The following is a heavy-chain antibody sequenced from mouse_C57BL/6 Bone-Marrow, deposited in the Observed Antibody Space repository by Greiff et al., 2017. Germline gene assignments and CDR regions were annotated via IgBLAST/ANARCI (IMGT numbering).Heavy chain of an antibody. CDR2: IHPNSGST. V-gene: IGHV1-64*01. Sequence: VQLQQSGAELVKPGASVKLSCKASGYTFTSYWMHWVKQRPGQGLEWIGMIHPNSGSTNYNEKFKSKATLTVDKSSSTAYMQLSSLTSEDSAVYYCARGWRNRYFDVWGTGTTVTVSS. D-gene: IGHD2-3*01. CDR3: ARGWRNRYFDV. CDR1: GYTFTSYW. J-gene: IGHJ1*03.